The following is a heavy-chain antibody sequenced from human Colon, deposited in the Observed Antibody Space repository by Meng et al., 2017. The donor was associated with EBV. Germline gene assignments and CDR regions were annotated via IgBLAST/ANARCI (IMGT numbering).Heavy chain of an antibody. Sequence: QVQLLGSGPGSVKPPETLSLTCAVSGGSISSVYGWTWVRQSSGKGLEWIGEIYHSGSTNYNPSLKSRVTISVDKSKNQFSLKLTSVTAADTAVYYCARGGYYSFDYWGQRTLVTVSS. D-gene: IGHD5-18*01. J-gene: IGHJ4*02. CDR3: ARGGYYSFDY. V-gene: IGHV4-4*03. CDR2: IYHSGST. CDR1: GGSISSVYG.